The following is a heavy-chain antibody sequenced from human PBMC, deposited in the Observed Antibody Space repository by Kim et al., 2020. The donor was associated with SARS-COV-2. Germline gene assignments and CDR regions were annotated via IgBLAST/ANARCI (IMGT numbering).Heavy chain of an antibody. CDR3: TRGPEIVTAGPFDH. J-gene: IGHJ4*02. D-gene: IGHD6-13*01. CDR2: ISTTGSYI. Sequence: GGSLRLSCAAAGFTLATYSMNWVRQAPGKGLEWVSSISTTGSYIYYADSVKGRFTISRDNAKNFLYLKMTSLSAEDTAVFYCTRGPEIVTAGPFDHWGPG. CDR1: GFTLATYS. V-gene: IGHV3-21*01.